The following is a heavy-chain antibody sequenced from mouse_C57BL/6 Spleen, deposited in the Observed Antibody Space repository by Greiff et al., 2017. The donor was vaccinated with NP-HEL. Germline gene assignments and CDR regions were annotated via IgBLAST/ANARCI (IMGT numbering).Heavy chain of an antibody. CDR3: ARVLLRGYAMDY. Sequence: VQLQQSGAELVKPGASVKISCKASGYAFSSYWMNWVKQRPGKGLEWIGQIYPGDGDTNYNGKFKGKATLTADKSSSTAYMQLSSLTSEDSAVYFCARVLLRGYAMDYWGQGTSVTVSS. CDR2: IYPGDGDT. V-gene: IGHV1-80*01. CDR1: GYAFSSYW. J-gene: IGHJ4*01. D-gene: IGHD1-1*01.